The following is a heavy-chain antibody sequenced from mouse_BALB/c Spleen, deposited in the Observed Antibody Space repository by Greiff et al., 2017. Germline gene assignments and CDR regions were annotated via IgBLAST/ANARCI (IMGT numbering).Heavy chain of an antibody. CDR1: GFSLTSYG. V-gene: IGHV2-2*02. CDR3: ARNAWGPYYYAMDY. D-gene: IGHD3-3*01. J-gene: IGHJ4*01. CDR2: IWSGGST. Sequence: VKLQESGPGLVQPSQSLSITCTVSGFSLTSYGVHWVRQSPGKGLEWLGVIWSGGSTDYNAAFISRLSISKDNSKSQVFFKMNSLQANDTAIYYCARNAWGPYYYAMDYWGQGTSVTVSS.